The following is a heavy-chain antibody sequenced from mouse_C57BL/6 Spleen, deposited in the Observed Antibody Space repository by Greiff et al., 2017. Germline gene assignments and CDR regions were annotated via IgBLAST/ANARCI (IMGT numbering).Heavy chain of an antibody. CDR1: GYSITSGYY. CDR3: ARDPAYGNYYAMDY. Sequence: EVKVEESGPGLVKPSQSLSLTCSVTGYSITSGYYWNWIRQFPGNKLEWMGYISYDGSNNYNPSLKNRISITRDTSKNQFFLKLNSVTTEDTATYYCARDPAYGNYYAMDYWGQGTSVTVSS. V-gene: IGHV3-6*01. J-gene: IGHJ4*01. D-gene: IGHD1-1*01. CDR2: ISYDGSN.